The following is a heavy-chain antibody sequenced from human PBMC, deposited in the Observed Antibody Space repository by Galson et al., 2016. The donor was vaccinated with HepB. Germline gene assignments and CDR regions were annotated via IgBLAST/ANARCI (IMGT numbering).Heavy chain of an antibody. J-gene: IGHJ4*02. CDR2: IYPGDSDT. Sequence: QSXAEVKKPGESLKISCKGSGYSFTTYWIGWVRQMPGKGLEWMGMIYPGDSDTRYSPSFQGQVTISADQSINTAYLQWSSLKASDTAMYYCARRAAAGQENFDYWGQGTLVTVSS. V-gene: IGHV5-51*01. CDR1: GYSFTTYW. CDR3: ARRAAAGQENFDY. D-gene: IGHD6-13*01.